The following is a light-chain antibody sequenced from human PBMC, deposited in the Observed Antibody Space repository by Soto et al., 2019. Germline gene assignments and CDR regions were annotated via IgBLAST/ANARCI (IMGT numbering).Light chain of an antibody. V-gene: IGKV3-11*01. Sequence: EIVLTQSPATLSLSPGERATLSCRASQSVSSYLAWYQQKPGQAPRLLIYDASNRATGIPARFSGSGSGTDFSLTITSLEPDDFAIYYFQQRSDWPSTFGGGTKVQIK. CDR1: QSVSSY. CDR2: DAS. J-gene: IGKJ4*01. CDR3: QQRSDWPST.